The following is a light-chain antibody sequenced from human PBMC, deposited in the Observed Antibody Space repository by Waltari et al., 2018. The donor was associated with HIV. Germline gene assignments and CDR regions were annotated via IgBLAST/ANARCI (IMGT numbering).Light chain of an antibody. J-gene: IGLJ2*01. CDR3: QSYDSSLSGSGV. CDR2: GNS. V-gene: IGLV1-40*01. Sequence: QSVLTPPPSVSGAPGQRVTISCPGSSSTIGAGYDLHWYQQLPGTAPNLLIYGNSNRPSGVPDRFSGSKSGTSASLAITGLQAEDEADYYCQSYDSSLSGSGVFGGGTKLTVL. CDR1: SSTIGAGYD.